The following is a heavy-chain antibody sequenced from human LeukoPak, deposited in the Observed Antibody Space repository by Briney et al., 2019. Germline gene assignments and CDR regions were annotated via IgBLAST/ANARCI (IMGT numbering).Heavy chain of an antibody. J-gene: IGHJ6*02. D-gene: IGHD1-1*01. CDR1: GGSISSHY. Sequence: PSETLSLTCTVSGGSISSHYWSWIRQPPGKGLEWIGYTYYTGSTNYNPSLKSRVTISVDTSKTQFSLKLSSVTAVDTAVYYCARAQLNLLVDFGMDVWGQGTTVTVSS. CDR2: TYYTGST. CDR3: ARAQLNLLVDFGMDV. V-gene: IGHV4-59*11.